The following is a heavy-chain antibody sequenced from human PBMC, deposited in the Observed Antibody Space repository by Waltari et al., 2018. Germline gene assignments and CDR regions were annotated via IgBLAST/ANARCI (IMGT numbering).Heavy chain of an antibody. CDR2: INSDGSST. D-gene: IGHD2-8*02. J-gene: IGHJ4*02. V-gene: IGHV3-74*01. CDR1: GFTFSRYW. CDR3: AREAQLVVYAMDY. Sequence: EVQLVESGGGLVQPGGSLRLSCAAPGFTFSRYWMHWFRQAPGKGLVWVSRINSDGSSTSYAVSVKGRFTISRDNAKNTLYLQMNSLRAEDTAVYYCAREAQLVVYAMDYWGQGTLVTVSS.